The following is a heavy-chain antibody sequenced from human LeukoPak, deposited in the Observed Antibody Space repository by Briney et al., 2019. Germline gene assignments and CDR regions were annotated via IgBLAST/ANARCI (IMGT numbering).Heavy chain of an antibody. J-gene: IGHJ4*02. CDR2: IGTAGDT. CDR1: GFTFSSYD. V-gene: IGHV3-13*04. Sequence: GGSLRLSCAASGFTFSSYDMHWVRQATGKGLEWVSAIGTAGDTYYPGSVKGRFTISRENAKNSLYLQMSSLRAGDTAVYYCARGSTYGSGTYFDYWGQGTLVTVSS. CDR3: ARGSTYGSGTYFDY. D-gene: IGHD3-10*01.